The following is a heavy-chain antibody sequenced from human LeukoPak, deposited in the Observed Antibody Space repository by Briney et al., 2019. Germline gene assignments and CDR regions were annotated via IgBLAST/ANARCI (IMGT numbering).Heavy chain of an antibody. CDR1: GFTFSSYA. CDR2: IYSGGST. Sequence: GGSLRLSCSASGFTFSSYAMHWVRQAPGKGLEWVSVIYSGGSTYYAGSVKGRFTISRDNSKNTLYLQMNSLRAEDTAVYYCARGPTYYDFWKGYYGMDVWGQGTTVTVSS. CDR3: ARGPTYYDFWKGYYGMDV. D-gene: IGHD3-3*01. J-gene: IGHJ6*02. V-gene: IGHV3-53*01.